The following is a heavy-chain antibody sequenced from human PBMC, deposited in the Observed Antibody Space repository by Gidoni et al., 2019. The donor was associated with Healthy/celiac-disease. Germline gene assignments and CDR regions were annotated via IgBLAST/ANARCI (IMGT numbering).Heavy chain of an antibody. J-gene: IGHJ5*01. V-gene: IGHV4-38-2*02. CDR2: IYHSGST. Sequence: KGLEWIGSIYHSGSTYYNPSLKSRVTISVDTSKNQFSLKLSYVTAADTAVYYCARVEEEEGWFDYWGQGTLVTVSS. CDR3: ARVEEEEGWFDY.